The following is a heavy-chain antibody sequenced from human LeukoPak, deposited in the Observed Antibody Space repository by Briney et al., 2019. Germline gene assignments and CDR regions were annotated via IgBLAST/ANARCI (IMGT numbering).Heavy chain of an antibody. CDR1: GFTFSSYG. V-gene: IGHV3-30*02. CDR2: IRYDGTNK. J-gene: IGHJ4*02. CDR3: ARDPYGDANFDS. D-gene: IGHD4-17*01. Sequence: GGSLRLSCAASGFTFSSYGMHWVRQAPGKGLEGVAFIRYDGTNKYYADSVKGRFTISRDISKNEVYLQMNSLRPEDTAVYYCARDPYGDANFDSWGQGTLVTVSS.